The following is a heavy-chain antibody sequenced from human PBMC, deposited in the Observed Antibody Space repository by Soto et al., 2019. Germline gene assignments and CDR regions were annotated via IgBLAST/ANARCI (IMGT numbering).Heavy chain of an antibody. CDR2: IWYDGSNK. Sequence: GSLRLSCAASGFTFSSYGMHWVRQAPGKGLEWVAVIWYDGSNKYYADSVKGRFTISRDNSKNTPYLQMNSLRAEDTAVYYCARVYGHSGTFDYWGQGILVTVSS. D-gene: IGHD4-17*01. CDR3: ARVYGHSGTFDY. J-gene: IGHJ4*02. CDR1: GFTFSSYG. V-gene: IGHV3-33*01.